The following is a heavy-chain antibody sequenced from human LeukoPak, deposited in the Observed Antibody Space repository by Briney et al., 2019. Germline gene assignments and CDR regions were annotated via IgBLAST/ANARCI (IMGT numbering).Heavy chain of an antibody. J-gene: IGHJ5*02. CDR1: GFSLSTSGVG. D-gene: IGHD6-13*01. V-gene: IGHV2-5*02. Sequence: SRPTPCEPPQTLTLTCTFSGFSLSTSGVGVGWIRQPPGKALEWLALIYWDDDKRYSPSLKSRLTITMDTSKNQVVLTMTNMDPVDTATYYCAHSFPYQQLVVSWFDPWGPGNLGHVSS. CDR2: IYWDDDK. CDR3: AHSFPYQQLVVSWFDP.